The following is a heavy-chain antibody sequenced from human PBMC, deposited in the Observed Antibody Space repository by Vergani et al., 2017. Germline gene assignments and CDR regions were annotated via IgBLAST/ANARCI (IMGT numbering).Heavy chain of an antibody. V-gene: IGHV4-31*03. J-gene: IGHJ6*02. Sequence: QVQLQESGPGLVKPSQTLSLTCTVSGGSISSGGYYWSWIRQHPGKGLEWIGYIYYSGNTYYNPSLKSRVTISVDTSKNQFSLKLSSVTAADTAVYYCARLPFTTVTDYYYGMDVWGQGTTVTVSS. CDR1: GGSISSGGYY. D-gene: IGHD4-17*01. CDR3: ARLPFTTVTDYYYGMDV. CDR2: IYYSGNT.